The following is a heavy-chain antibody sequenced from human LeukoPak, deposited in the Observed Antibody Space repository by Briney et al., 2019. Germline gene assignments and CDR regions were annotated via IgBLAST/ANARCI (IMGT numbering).Heavy chain of an antibody. V-gene: IGHV4-34*01. D-gene: IGHD6-19*01. CDR1: GGSFSGYY. J-gene: IGHJ4*02. CDR3: ARAQYSSGWYGQSSANFDY. CDR2: INHSGST. Sequence: SETLSLTCAVYGGSFSGYYWSWIRQPPGKGLEWIGEINHSGSTNYNPSLKSRVTISVDPSKNQFSLKLSSVTAADTAVYYCARAQYSSGWYGQSSANFDYWGQGTLVTVSS.